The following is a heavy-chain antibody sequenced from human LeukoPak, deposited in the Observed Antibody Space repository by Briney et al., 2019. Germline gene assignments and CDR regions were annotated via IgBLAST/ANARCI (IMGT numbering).Heavy chain of an antibody. D-gene: IGHD3-22*01. CDR3: AGDSSGYYYVLDY. Sequence: ASVKVSCKASDYTFTSYGISWVRQAPGQGLEWMGGIIPIFGTANYAQKFQGRVTITADKSTSTAYMELSSLRSEDTAVYYCAGDSSGYYYVLDYWGQGTLVTVSS. CDR2: IIPIFGTA. J-gene: IGHJ4*02. V-gene: IGHV1-69*06. CDR1: DYTFTSYG.